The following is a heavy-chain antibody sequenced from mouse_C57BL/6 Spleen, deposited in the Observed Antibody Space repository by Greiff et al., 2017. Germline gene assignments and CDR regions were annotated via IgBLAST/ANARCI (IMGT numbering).Heavy chain of an antibody. CDR2: IWSGGST. J-gene: IGHJ1*03. CDR1: GFSLTSYG. V-gene: IGHV2-2*01. D-gene: IGHD2-3*01. CDR3: ARNDGTYWYFDV. Sequence: VHLVESGPGLVQPSQSLSITCTVSGFSLTSYGVHWVRQSPGKGLEWLGVIWSGGSTYYNAAFISRLSISKDNSKSQVFFKMNSLQADDTAIYYCARNDGTYWYFDVWGTGTTVTVSS.